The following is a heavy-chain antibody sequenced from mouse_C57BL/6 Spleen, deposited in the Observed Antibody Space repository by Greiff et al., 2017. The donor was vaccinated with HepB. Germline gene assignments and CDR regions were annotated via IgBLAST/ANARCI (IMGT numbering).Heavy chain of an antibody. CDR3: TREGVTPFDY. V-gene: IGHV1-15*01. CDR2: IDPETGGT. Sequence: VQLQQSGAELVRPGASVTLSCKASGYTFTDYEMHWVKQTPVHGLEWIGAIDPETGGTAYNQKFKGKAILTADKSSSTAYMELRSLTSEDSAVYYCTREGVTPFDYWGQGTTLTVSS. D-gene: IGHD2-3*01. CDR1: GYTFTDYE. J-gene: IGHJ2*01.